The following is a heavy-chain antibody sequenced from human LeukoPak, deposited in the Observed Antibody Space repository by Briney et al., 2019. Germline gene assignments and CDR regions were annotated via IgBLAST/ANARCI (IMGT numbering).Heavy chain of an antibody. J-gene: IGHJ3*02. D-gene: IGHD5-24*01. CDR1: GFTFSSYA. CDR2: ISGSGGST. V-gene: IGHV3-23*01. Sequence: GGSLRLSCAASGFTFSSYAMSWVRQAPGKGLEWVSAISGSGGSTHYADSVKGRFTISRDNSKNTLYLQMNSLRAEDTAVYYCAGVEMATITGAFDIWGQGTMVTVSS. CDR3: AGVEMATITGAFDI.